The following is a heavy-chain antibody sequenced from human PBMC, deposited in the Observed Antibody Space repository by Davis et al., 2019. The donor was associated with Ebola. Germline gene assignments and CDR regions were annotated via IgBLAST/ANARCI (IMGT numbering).Heavy chain of an antibody. J-gene: IGHJ4*02. CDR2: FSIHGGST. D-gene: IGHD6-13*01. CDR1: GFTFRTYA. V-gene: IGHV3-64D*06. Sequence: GESLKISCSASGFTFRTYAMHWVRQAPGKGLEYVSAFSIHGGSTYYADSVKGRFTISRDNSKNTLHHQMSSLSAEDTAVYHGVKEGSIPAADTGYYFDYWGQGTLVTVSS. CDR3: VKEGSIPAADTGYYFDY.